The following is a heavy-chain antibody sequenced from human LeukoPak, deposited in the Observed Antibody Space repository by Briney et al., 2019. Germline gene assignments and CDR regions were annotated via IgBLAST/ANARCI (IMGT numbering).Heavy chain of an antibody. D-gene: IGHD4-17*01. V-gene: IGHV3-33*01. CDR1: GFTFSSYG. Sequence: GRSLRLSCAASGFTFSSYGMHWVRQAPGKGLEWVAVIWYDGSNKYYADSGKDRFTISRDNYKNTLYLQMNSLRAEDTAVYYCARDGGYGEILRYYFDYWGQGTLVTVSS. CDR2: IWYDGSNK. CDR3: ARDGGYGEILRYYFDY. J-gene: IGHJ4*02.